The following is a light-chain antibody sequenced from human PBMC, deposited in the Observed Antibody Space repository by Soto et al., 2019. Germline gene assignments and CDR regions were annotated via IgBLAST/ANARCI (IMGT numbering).Light chain of an antibody. J-gene: IGKJ1*01. V-gene: IGKV1-5*01. Sequence: DIQMTQSPSPLSASVGDRVTITCRASKNINTWVAWYQQKPGKAPKLLIYDASSLESGVPSRVSGSGSGTEFTLTISSLQPDDVATYYCQHYNSYSEALGQGTKVDIK. CDR3: QHYNSYSEA. CDR2: DAS. CDR1: KNINTW.